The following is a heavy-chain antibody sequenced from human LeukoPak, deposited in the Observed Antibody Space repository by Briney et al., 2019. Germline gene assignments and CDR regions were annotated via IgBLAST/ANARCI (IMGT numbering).Heavy chain of an antibody. V-gene: IGHV3-7*03. J-gene: IGHJ4*02. D-gene: IGHD6-13*01. CDR2: IKEDGTEK. CDR3: AKGINSWYWDS. Sequence: GGSLRLSCVASGFSFSDYWMSWVRQAPGRGLEWVANIKEDGTEKNYVDSVKGRFTISRDNAQNSLHLQMNGLRVEDTAVYYCAKGINSWYWDSWGQGTLVTVSS. CDR1: GFSFSDYW.